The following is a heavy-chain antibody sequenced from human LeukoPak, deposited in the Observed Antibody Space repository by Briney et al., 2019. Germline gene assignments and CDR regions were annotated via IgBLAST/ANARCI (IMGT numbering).Heavy chain of an antibody. D-gene: IGHD6-13*01. J-gene: IGHJ4*02. CDR1: GYTFTSYY. CDR2: INPSGGST. CDR3: AISRQLVREFDY. Sequence: ASVKVSCKAFGYTFTSYYMHWVRQAPGQGLEWMGIINPSGGSTSYAQKFQGRVTMTRDTSTSTVYMELSSLRSEDTAVYYCAISRQLVREFDYWGQGTLVTVSS. V-gene: IGHV1-46*01.